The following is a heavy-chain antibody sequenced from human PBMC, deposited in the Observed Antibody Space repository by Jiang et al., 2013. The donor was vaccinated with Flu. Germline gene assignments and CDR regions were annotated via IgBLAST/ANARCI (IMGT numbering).Heavy chain of an antibody. J-gene: IGHJ4*02. CDR2: IRSKANSYAT. CDR3: TRSQWLAAFDY. Sequence: QLLESGGGLVQPGGSLKLSCAASGFTFSGSAMHWVRQASGKGLEWVGRIRSKANSYATAYAASVKGRFTISRDDSKNTAYLQMNSLKTEDTAVYYCTRSQWLAAFDYWGQGTLVTVSS. V-gene: IGHV3-73*01. CDR1: GFTFSGSA. D-gene: IGHD6-19*01.